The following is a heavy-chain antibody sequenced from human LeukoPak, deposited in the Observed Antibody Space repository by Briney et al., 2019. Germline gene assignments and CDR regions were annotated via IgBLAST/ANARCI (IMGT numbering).Heavy chain of an antibody. D-gene: IGHD2-15*01. CDR2: IYYSGST. CDR1: GGSISSSSYY. Sequence: PSETLSLTCTVSGGSISSSSYYWGWIRQPPGKGLEWIGSIYYSGSTYYNPSLKSRVTISVDTSKNQFSLKLSSVTAADTAVYYCARDSVYSCSGGSCENWFDPWGQGTLVTVSS. J-gene: IGHJ5*02. CDR3: ARDSVYSCSGGSCENWFDP. V-gene: IGHV4-39*07.